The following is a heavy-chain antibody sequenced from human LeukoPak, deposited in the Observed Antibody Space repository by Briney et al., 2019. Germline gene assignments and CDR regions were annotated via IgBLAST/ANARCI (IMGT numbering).Heavy chain of an antibody. CDR1: GGSISSSSYY. CDR2: IYYSGST. V-gene: IGHV4-61*05. Sequence: SETLSLTCTVFGGSISSSSYYWSWIRQPPGKGLEWIGYIYYSGSTNYNPSLKSRVTISVDTSKNQFSLKLSSVTAADTAVYYCARQKGRFGEYSTDYWGQGTLVTVSS. D-gene: IGHD3-10*01. J-gene: IGHJ4*02. CDR3: ARQKGRFGEYSTDY.